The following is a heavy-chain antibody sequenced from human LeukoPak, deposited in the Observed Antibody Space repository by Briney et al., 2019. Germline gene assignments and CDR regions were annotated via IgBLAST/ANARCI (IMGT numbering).Heavy chain of an antibody. D-gene: IGHD2-8*01. CDR1: GGSFGGYY. V-gene: IGHV4-34*01. J-gene: IGHJ4*02. Sequence: SETLSLTCAVYGGSFGGYYWSWIRQPLGKGLEWIGEINHSGSTNYNPSLKSRVTISVDTSKNQFSLKLSSVTAADTAVYYCARIGYCTNGVCFDYWGQGTLVTVSS. CDR3: ARIGYCTNGVCFDY. CDR2: INHSGST.